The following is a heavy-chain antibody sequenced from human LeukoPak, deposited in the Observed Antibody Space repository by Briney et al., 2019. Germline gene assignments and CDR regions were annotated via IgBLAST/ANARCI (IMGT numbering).Heavy chain of an antibody. D-gene: IGHD3-9*01. CDR1: GFTFSSYE. V-gene: IGHV3-48*03. Sequence: GGSLRLSCAASGFTFSSYEINWVRQAPGKGLEWVSHISSSGSIIYYADSVKGRFTISRDNAKNSLYLQMNSLRAEDTAVYYCARMNYDILTGYYLRAFDVWGQGTLSPSL. CDR3: ARMNYDILTGYYLRAFDV. CDR2: ISSSGSII. J-gene: IGHJ3*01.